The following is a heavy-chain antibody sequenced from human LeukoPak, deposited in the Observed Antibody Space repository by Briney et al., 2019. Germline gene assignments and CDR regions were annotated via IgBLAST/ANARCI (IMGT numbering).Heavy chain of an antibody. CDR1: GGTFSSYA. J-gene: IGHJ4*02. Sequence: SVKVSCKASGGTFSSYAISWVRQAPGQGLEWMGRIIPILGIANYAQKFQGRVTITADKSTSTDYMELSSLRSEDTAVYYCARFSREGIAAAGASFDYWGQGTLVTVSS. V-gene: IGHV1-69*04. CDR3: ARFSREGIAAAGASFDY. D-gene: IGHD6-13*01. CDR2: IIPILGIA.